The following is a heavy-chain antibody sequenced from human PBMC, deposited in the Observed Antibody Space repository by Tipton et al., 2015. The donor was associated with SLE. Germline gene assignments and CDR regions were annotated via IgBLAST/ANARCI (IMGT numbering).Heavy chain of an antibody. CDR3: ARGGEAAAGYSWFDP. V-gene: IGHV4-59*01. D-gene: IGHD6-13*01. Sequence: TLSLTCTVPGVSFSDYSWSWVRQPPGKGLEWIAYFYYRGSTNYNPSLKSRVTTSVDTSKNQFSLKLTSVTAADTATYFCARGGEAAAGYSWFDPWGQGTLVTVSS. CDR1: GVSFSDYS. J-gene: IGHJ5*02. CDR2: FYYRGST.